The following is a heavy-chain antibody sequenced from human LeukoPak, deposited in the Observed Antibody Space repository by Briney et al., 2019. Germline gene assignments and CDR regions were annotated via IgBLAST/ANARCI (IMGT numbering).Heavy chain of an antibody. D-gene: IGHD2-15*01. CDR2: IIPILGIA. CDR3: AGDPYCSGGSCYSDY. CDR1: GGTFSSYA. J-gene: IGHJ4*02. Sequence: ASVKVSCKASGGTFSSYAISWVRQAPGQGLGWMGRIIPILGIANYAQKFQGRVTITADKSTSTAYMELSSLRSEDTAVYYCAGDPYCSGGSCYSDYWGQGTLVTVSS. V-gene: IGHV1-69*04.